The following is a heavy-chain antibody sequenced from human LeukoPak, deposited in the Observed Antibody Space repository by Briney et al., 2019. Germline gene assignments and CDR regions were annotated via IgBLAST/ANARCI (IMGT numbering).Heavy chain of an antibody. D-gene: IGHD3-10*01. V-gene: IGHV3-7*02. CDR3: ARPLMYYYGSETSFWFHP. Sequence: GSLTLSLSGSGFTFTTFWMGWGAQAPGEGLGGVANIKQDGGEKYNVDAVKGPLTIPRDNAKHSLYLQMNSVRAEDTAMYYCARPLMYYYGSETSFWFHPWGQGTLVPVSS. CDR1: GFTFTTFW. CDR2: IKQDGGEK. J-gene: IGHJ5*02.